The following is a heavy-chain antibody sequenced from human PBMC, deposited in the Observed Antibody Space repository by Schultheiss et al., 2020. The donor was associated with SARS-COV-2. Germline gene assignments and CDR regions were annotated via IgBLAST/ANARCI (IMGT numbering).Heavy chain of an antibody. CDR3: ARVVAGSGYYPDAFDI. J-gene: IGHJ3*02. CDR2: IYPGDSDT. V-gene: IGHV5-51*01. D-gene: IGHD3-22*01. CDR1: GYSFTRYW. Sequence: GESLKISCKGSGYSFTRYWISWVRQMPGKGLEWMGIIYPGDSDTRYSPSFQGQVTISADKSISTAYLQWSSLKASDTAMYYCARVVAGSGYYPDAFDIWGQGTMVTVSS.